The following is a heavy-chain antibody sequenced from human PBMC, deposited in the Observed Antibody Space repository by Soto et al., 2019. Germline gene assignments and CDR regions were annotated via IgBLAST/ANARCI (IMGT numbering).Heavy chain of an antibody. D-gene: IGHD2-15*01. Sequence: VRQAPGQGLEWMGGIIPIFGTANYAQKFQGRVTITADESTSTAYMELSSLRSEDTAVYYCARVGLDCSGGSCYSLSFYDDYGMEVWPQVTTVPVS. CDR3: ARVGLDCSGGSCYSLSFYDDYGMEV. V-gene: IGHV1-69*01. CDR2: IIPIFGTA. J-gene: IGHJ6*02.